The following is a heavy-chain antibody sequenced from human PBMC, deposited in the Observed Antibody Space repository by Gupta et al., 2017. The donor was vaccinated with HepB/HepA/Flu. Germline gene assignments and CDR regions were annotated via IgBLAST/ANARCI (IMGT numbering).Heavy chain of an antibody. CDR1: GDSISSSSYY. J-gene: IGHJ4*02. Sequence: QLQLQESGPGLVKPSETLSLTCTVSGDSISSSSYYWGWIRQSPGKGLEWIGSIYYSGTTYYNPSLKSRVTMSVDTSKNQFSLKLNSVTAADTAVYYCASPYSGSYYYFDYWGQGTLVTVSS. CDR3: ASPYSGSYYYFDY. D-gene: IGHD1-26*01. CDR2: IYYSGTT. V-gene: IGHV4-39*01.